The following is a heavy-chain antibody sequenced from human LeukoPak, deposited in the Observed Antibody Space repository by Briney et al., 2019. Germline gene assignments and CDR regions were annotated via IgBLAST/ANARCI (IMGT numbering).Heavy chain of an antibody. CDR1: GYIFTRYG. D-gene: IGHD3-22*01. CDR3: ARDAGDGIVVADWYFDL. CDR2: ISAYNGKT. Sequence: GASVKVSCMASGYIFTRYGISWVRQAPGQGLEWMGWISAYNGKTNYAQKLQGRVTMTTDTSKSKAYMELRSLRSDDTAVYYCARDAGDGIVVADWYFDLWGRGTLVTVSS. V-gene: IGHV1-18*01. J-gene: IGHJ2*01.